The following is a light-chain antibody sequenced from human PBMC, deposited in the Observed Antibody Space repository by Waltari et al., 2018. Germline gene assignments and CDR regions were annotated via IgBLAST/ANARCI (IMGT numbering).Light chain of an antibody. J-gene: IGKJ4*01. V-gene: IGKV3-20*01. Sequence: VLTQSPGTLSLSPGERATLSCRASQSVISRYFAWYQQRPGQAPRLLIHGASTRATGIPDRFSGGWSGTDFTLTISILEPEDSAFYYWQQYGSSPTTFGGGTKVEIK. CDR1: QSVISRY. CDR2: GAS. CDR3: QQYGSSPTT.